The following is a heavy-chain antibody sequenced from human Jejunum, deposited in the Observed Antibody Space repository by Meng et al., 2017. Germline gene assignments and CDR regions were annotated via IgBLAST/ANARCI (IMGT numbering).Heavy chain of an antibody. CDR2: VWHSGAT. J-gene: IGHJ4*02. CDR3: ARGVLERYFDY. Sequence: HRAQPGPWRVRPSGTLSLASAVSGDFTSSMDRWTWVRQAPGRGLEWIGEVWHSGATYYNPSLESRLTISIDTSNNRFSLELSSATAADTAVYYCARGVLERYFDYWGQGALVTVSS. CDR1: GDFTSSMDR. V-gene: IGHV4-4*02. D-gene: IGHD3-10*01.